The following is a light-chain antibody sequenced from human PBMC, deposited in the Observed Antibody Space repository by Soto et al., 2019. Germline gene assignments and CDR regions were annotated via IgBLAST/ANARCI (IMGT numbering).Light chain of an antibody. CDR3: AKSYSNTPIT. Sequence: DIQMTQSPSSLSASVGDRVTITCRASQSISSYLNWYQQKPGKAPKLLIYAASSLQSGIPSRFSGSGSGTDFTLTISSLQPEDFATYYCAKSYSNTPITFGQRTRLEIK. CDR1: QSISSY. CDR2: AAS. V-gene: IGKV1-39*01. J-gene: IGKJ5*01.